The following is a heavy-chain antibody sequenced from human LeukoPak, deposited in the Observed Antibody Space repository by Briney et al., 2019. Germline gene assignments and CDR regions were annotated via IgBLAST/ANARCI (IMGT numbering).Heavy chain of an antibody. V-gene: IGHV3-48*04. CDR1: GFTFSSYA. CDR2: ISGSGRTI. Sequence: GASLRLSCAASGFTFSSYAMSWVRQAPGKGLEWVSYISGSGRTIDYADSVKGRFTISRDNTKNSVYLQMNRLRAEATAIYFCVRDAVMSPEVLLTAWDYFDCWGQGTLVTVSS. J-gene: IGHJ4*02. D-gene: IGHD2-21*01. CDR3: VRDAVMSPEVLLTAWDYFDC.